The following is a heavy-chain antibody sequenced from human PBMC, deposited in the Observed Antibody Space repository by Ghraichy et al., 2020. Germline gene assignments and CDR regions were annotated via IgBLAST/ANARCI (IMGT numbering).Heavy chain of an antibody. CDR3: ASGDTASYYYYYMDV. CDR2: ISSSSYI. V-gene: IGHV3-21*01. CDR1: GFTFSSYS. D-gene: IGHD5-18*01. Sequence: GGSLRLSCAASGFTFSSYSMNWVRQAPGKGLEWVSSISSSSYIYYADSVKGRFTISRDNAKNSLYLQMNSLRAEDTAVYYCASGDTASYYYYYMDVWGKGTTVTVSS. J-gene: IGHJ6*03.